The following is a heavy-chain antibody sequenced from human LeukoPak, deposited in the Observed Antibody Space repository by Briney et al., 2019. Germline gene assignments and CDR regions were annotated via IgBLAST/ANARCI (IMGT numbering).Heavy chain of an antibody. D-gene: IGHD4-23*01. J-gene: IGHJ6*02. CDR3: ARGVHGGNSEFHYYYGMDV. CDR1: GGTFSSNA. V-gene: IGHV1-69*01. CDR2: IIPIFGTA. Sequence: SVKVSCTASGGTFSSNAISWVRQAPGQGLEWMGGIIPIFGTANYAQKFQGRVTITADESTSTAYMELSSLRSEDTAVYYRARGVHGGNSEFHYYYGMDVWGQGTTVTVSS.